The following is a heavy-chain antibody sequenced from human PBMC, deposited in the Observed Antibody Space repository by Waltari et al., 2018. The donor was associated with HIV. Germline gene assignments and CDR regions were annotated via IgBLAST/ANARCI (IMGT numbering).Heavy chain of an antibody. CDR3: ARVSYDILTGFYYHYGMDV. D-gene: IGHD3-9*01. CDR2: IYYSGST. Sequence: QVQLQESGPGLVKPSETLSLTCTVSGGSISSYYWSWIRQPPGKGLEWIGYIYYSGSTNYNPSLKSRVTISVDTSKNQFSLKLSSVTAADTAVYYCARVSYDILTGFYYHYGMDVWGQGTTVTVSS. J-gene: IGHJ6*02. CDR1: GGSISSYY. V-gene: IGHV4-59*01.